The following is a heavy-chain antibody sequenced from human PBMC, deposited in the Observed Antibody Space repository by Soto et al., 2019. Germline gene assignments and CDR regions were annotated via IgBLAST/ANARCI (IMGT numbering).Heavy chain of an antibody. V-gene: IGHV3-21*01. Sequence: TGGSLRLSCVASGFTFRTYTMNWVRQAPGKGLEWVSGIRGFSPYTFYAESVKGRFTISRDNAKNSLYLQMKSLGVEDTAVYYCARDRGYDAHDYYYNAMDVWGQGTTVTVSS. J-gene: IGHJ6*02. CDR1: GFTFRTYT. CDR2: IRGFSPYT. CDR3: ARDRGYDAHDYYYNAMDV. D-gene: IGHD2-15*01.